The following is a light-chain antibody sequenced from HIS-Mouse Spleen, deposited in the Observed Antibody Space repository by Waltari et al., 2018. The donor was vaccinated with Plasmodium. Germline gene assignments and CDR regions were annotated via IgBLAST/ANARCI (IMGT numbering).Light chain of an antibody. V-gene: IGLV3-19*01. Sequence: SSELTQDPAVSVALGQTVRITCQGDSLRSYYASWYQQKPGQAPVLVIYGKNNRPSGFPDRFSGSRSGNTASLTITGAQAEDEADYYCNSRDSSGNHQVFGGGTKLTVL. CDR3: NSRDSSGNHQV. J-gene: IGLJ3*02. CDR1: SLRSYY. CDR2: GKN.